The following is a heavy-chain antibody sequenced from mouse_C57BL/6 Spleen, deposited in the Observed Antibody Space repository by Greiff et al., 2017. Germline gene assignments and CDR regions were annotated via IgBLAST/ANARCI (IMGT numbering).Heavy chain of an antibody. J-gene: IGHJ1*03. Sequence: EVMLVESGGGLVKPGGSLKLSCAASGFTFSDSGMHWVRQAPEKGLEWVAYISSGSSTIYYADTVTGRFTISRDNAKNTLFLQMTSLRSEDTAMYYCARAYGSSYLYFDVWGTGTTVTVSS. CDR1: GFTFSDSG. D-gene: IGHD1-1*01. V-gene: IGHV5-17*01. CDR2: ISSGSSTI. CDR3: ARAYGSSYLYFDV.